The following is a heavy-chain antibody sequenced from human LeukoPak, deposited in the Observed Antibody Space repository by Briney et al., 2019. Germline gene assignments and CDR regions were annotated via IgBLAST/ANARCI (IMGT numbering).Heavy chain of an antibody. J-gene: IGHJ4*02. D-gene: IGHD6-6*01. CDR2: ISYDGSNK. Sequence: GGSLRLSCAASGFTFSSYAMHWVRQAPGKGLEWVAVISYDGSNKYYADSVKGRFTISRDNSKNTLYLQMNSLRAEDTGVYYCARYSSSSVYWGQGTLVTVSS. V-gene: IGHV3-30-3*01. CDR1: GFTFSSYA. CDR3: ARYSSSSVY.